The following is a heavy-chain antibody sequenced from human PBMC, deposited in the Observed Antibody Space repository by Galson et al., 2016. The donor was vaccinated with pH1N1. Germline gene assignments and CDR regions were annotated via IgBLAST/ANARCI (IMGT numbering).Heavy chain of an antibody. D-gene: IGHD2-2*01. CDR3: AKDIGYCSSTSCQYYYYYGMDV. Sequence: SLRLSCAASGFIFTGYSMNWVRQAPGKGLEWVSAISGSGGSTYYADSVKGRFTISRDNSKNTLYLQMNSLRAEDTAVYYCAKDIGYCSSTSCQYYYYYGMDVWGQGTTVTVSS. CDR1: GFIFTGYS. J-gene: IGHJ6*02. V-gene: IGHV3-23*01. CDR2: ISGSGGST.